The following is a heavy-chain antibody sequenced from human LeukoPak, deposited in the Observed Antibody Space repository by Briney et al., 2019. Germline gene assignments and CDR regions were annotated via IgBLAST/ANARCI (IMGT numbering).Heavy chain of an antibody. CDR2: INHSGST. CDR1: GGSFSGYY. Sequence: SETLSLTCAVYGGSFSGYYWSWIRQPPGKGLEWIGEINHSGSTNYNPSLKSRVTISVDTSKNQFSLELSSVTAADTAVYYCARAEVFGVDRRTQKVNWFDPWGQGTLVTVSS. J-gene: IGHJ5*02. V-gene: IGHV4-34*01. CDR3: ARAEVFGVDRRTQKVNWFDP. D-gene: IGHD3-3*01.